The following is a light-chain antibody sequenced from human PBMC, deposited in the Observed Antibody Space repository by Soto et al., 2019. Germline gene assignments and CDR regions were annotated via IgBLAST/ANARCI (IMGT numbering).Light chain of an antibody. Sequence: DIQMTQSPSTLSASVGDRVTITCRASESISTWLAWYQQKPGKAPKLLIYKASNLETGVPSRFSGSGSGTEFTLTINSLQPDDFATYYCQPYSTHSLFGGGTKVEIK. CDR1: ESISTW. CDR3: QPYSTHSL. CDR2: KAS. V-gene: IGKV1-5*03. J-gene: IGKJ4*01.